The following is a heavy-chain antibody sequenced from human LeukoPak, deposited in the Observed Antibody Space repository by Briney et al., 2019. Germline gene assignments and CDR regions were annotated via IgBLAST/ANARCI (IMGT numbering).Heavy chain of an antibody. CDR2: ISGSGGST. CDR1: GFTFSSYA. J-gene: IGHJ4*02. V-gene: IGHV3-23*01. CDR3: TRFYDYGDFSTDY. D-gene: IGHD4-17*01. Sequence: GGSLRLSCAASGFTFSSYAMSWVRQAPGKGLEWVSAISGSGGSTYYADSVKGRFTISRDNSKNTLYLQMNSLRAEDTAVYYCTRFYDYGDFSTDYWGQGTLVTVSS.